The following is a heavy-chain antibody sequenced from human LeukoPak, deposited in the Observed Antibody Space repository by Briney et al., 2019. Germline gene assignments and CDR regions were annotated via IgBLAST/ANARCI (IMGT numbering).Heavy chain of an antibody. CDR3: ARVLLYYYGMDV. Sequence: PSETLSLTCAVYGGSFSGYYWSWIRQPPGKGLEWIGEINHSGSTNYNPSLKSRVTISVDTSKNQFFLKLSSVTAADTAVYYCARVLLYYYGMDVWGQGTTVTVSS. D-gene: IGHD2-21*01. V-gene: IGHV4-34*01. CDR1: GGSFSGYY. J-gene: IGHJ6*02. CDR2: INHSGST.